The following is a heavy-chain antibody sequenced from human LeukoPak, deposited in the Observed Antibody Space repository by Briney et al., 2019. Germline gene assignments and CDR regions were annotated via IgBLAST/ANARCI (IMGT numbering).Heavy chain of an antibody. CDR3: ARDNGAPYSSSPEYFQH. CDR1: GYTFTSYD. CDR2: ISAYNGNT. Sequence: ASVKVSCKASGYTFTSYDINWVRQATGQGLEWMGWISAYNGNTNYAQKLQGRVTMTTDTSTSTAYMELRSLRSDDTAVYYCARDNGAPYSSSPEYFQHWGQGTLVTVSS. V-gene: IGHV1-18*01. J-gene: IGHJ1*01. D-gene: IGHD6-6*01.